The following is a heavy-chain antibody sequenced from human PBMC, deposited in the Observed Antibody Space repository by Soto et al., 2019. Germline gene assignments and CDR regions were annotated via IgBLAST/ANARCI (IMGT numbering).Heavy chain of an antibody. CDR2: ISGSGGST. CDR3: AKDIVTVPAAMDGFDI. CDR1: GFTFSSYA. Sequence: EVQLLESGGGLVQPGGSLRVSCAASGFTFSSYAMSWVRQAPGKGLEWVSSISGSGGSTYYADSVKGRFAVSRDNSKNKLYLQMDTLRDEDTAIYYCAKDIVTVPAAMDGFDIWGQGTMVTVSS. V-gene: IGHV3-23*01. D-gene: IGHD2-2*01. J-gene: IGHJ3*02.